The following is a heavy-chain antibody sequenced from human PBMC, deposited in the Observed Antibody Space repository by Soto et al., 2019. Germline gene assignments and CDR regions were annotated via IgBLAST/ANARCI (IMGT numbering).Heavy chain of an antibody. CDR1: GYTFTSYD. Sequence: GASVKVSCKASGYTFTSYDINWVRQATGQGLEWMRWMNPNSGNTGYAQKFQGRVTMTRNTSISTAYMELSSLRSEDTAVYYCARGQGVSYDFWSGYYYYYYYYMDVWGKGTTVTVSS. V-gene: IGHV1-8*01. CDR2: MNPNSGNT. D-gene: IGHD3-3*01. CDR3: ARGQGVSYDFWSGYYYYYYYYMDV. J-gene: IGHJ6*03.